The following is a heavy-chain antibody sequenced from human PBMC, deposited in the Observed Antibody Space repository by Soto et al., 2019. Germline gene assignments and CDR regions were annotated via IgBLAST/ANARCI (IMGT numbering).Heavy chain of an antibody. J-gene: IGHJ3*02. V-gene: IGHV3-33*01. D-gene: IGHD3-9*01. Sequence: QVQLVESGGGVVQPGRSLRLSCAASGLTFSSYGMHWVRQAPGKGLEWGAVIWYDGSNKYYADSVKGRFTISRDNSKNTLYLQMNRLRAEDTAVYYCARDFFPMARYDAFDIWGQGTMVTVSS. CDR3: ARDFFPMARYDAFDI. CDR1: GLTFSSYG. CDR2: IWYDGSNK.